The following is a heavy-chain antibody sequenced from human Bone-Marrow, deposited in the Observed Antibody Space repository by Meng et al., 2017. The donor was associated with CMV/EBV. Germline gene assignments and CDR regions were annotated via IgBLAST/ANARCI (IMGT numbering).Heavy chain of an antibody. J-gene: IGHJ4*02. D-gene: IGHD3-22*01. Sequence: GGSLRLSCAASGFTFSNAWMSWVRQAPGKGLEWVSRIKSKTDGGTTDYAAPVKGRFTISRDDSKNTLYLQMNSLKTEDTAVYYCTTEHKQYYYDSSGFSDYWGQGTLVTVSS. CDR2: IKSKTDGGTT. CDR1: GFTFSNAW. V-gene: IGHV3-15*01. CDR3: TTEHKQYYYDSSGFSDY.